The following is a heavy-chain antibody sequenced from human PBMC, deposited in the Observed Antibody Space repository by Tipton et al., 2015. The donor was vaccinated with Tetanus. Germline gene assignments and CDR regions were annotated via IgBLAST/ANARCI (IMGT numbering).Heavy chain of an antibody. Sequence: TLSLTCTVSGGSIGTYHWNWIRQSPGEGLEWIGYIDYFGTTKYNPSLKSRVTISVDTSKKQFSLKMTSVTAADTAVYYCARGMAEASNCGGDCYSDYWGQGTLVTVSS. D-gene: IGHD2-21*02. V-gene: IGHV4-59*12. CDR2: IDYFGTT. CDR1: GGSIGTYH. J-gene: IGHJ4*02. CDR3: ARGMAEASNCGGDCYSDY.